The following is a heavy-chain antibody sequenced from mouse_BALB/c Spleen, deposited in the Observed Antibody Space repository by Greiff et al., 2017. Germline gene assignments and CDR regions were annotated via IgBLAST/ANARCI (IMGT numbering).Heavy chain of an antibody. V-gene: IGHV3-6*02. Sequence: EVQLQESGPGLVKPSQSLSLTCSVTGYSITSGYYWNWIRQFPGNKLEWMGYISYDGSNNYNPSLKNRISITRDTSKNQFFLKLNSVTTEDTATYYCASRGFYGNYELYFDYWGQGTTLTVSS. J-gene: IGHJ2*01. CDR3: ASRGFYGNYELYFDY. CDR2: ISYDGSN. D-gene: IGHD2-1*01. CDR1: GYSITSGYY.